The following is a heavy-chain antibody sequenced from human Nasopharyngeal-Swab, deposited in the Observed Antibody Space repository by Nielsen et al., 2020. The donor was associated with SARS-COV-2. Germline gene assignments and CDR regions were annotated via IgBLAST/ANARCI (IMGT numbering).Heavy chain of an antibody. D-gene: IGHD5-12*01. Sequence: SETLSLTCTVSGGSISSSSYYWGWIRQPPGKGLEWIGSIYYSGSTYYNPSLKSRVTISVDTSKNQFSLKLSSVTAADTAVYYCARRRYSGYDRGDGMDVWGQGTTVTVSS. J-gene: IGHJ6*02. V-gene: IGHV4-39*01. CDR2: IYYSGST. CDR1: GGSISSSSYY. CDR3: ARRRYSGYDRGDGMDV.